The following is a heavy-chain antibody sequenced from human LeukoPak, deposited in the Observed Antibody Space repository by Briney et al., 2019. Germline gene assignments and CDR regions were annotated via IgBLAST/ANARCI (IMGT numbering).Heavy chain of an antibody. CDR1: GSTFSNYA. D-gene: IGHD6-13*01. CDR2: IIPIFGTA. V-gene: IGHV1-69*05. J-gene: IGHJ4*02. CDR3: ARGSGYSTYHVDRYYFDY. Sequence: ASVKVSCKASGSTFSNYAISWVRQAPGQGLEWMGRIIPIFGTANYAQKFQGRVTITTDESTSTAYMELSSLRSEDTAVYYCARGSGYSTYHVDRYYFDYWGQGTLVTVSS.